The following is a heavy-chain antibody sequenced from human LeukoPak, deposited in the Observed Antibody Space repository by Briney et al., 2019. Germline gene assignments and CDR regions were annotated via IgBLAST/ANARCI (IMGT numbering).Heavy chain of an antibody. J-gene: IGHJ4*02. CDR1: GFTFSSYE. CDR3: ARYYLGSFDY. D-gene: IGHD3-16*01. V-gene: IGHV3-48*03. Sequence: GGALRLTCAASGFTFSSYEMNWVRQAPGKGLEWVSYINSDSSFINYADSVKGRFTISRDNAKNSVYLQMNSLRAEDTAVYYCARYYLGSFDYWGQGTLVTASS. CDR2: INSDSSFI.